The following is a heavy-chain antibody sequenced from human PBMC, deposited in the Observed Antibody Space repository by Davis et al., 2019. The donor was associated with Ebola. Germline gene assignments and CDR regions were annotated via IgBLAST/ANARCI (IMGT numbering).Heavy chain of an antibody. CDR3: ARRGVVPAAMRINWFDP. CDR2: IYYSGST. J-gene: IGHJ5*02. Sequence: PSETLSLTCTVSGGSISSSSYYWGWIRQPPGKGLEWIGSIYYSGSTYYNPSLKSRVTISVDTSKNQFSLKLSSVTAADTAVYYCARRGVVPAAMRINWFDPWGQGTLVTVSS. V-gene: IGHV4-39*01. D-gene: IGHD2-2*01. CDR1: GGSISSSSYY.